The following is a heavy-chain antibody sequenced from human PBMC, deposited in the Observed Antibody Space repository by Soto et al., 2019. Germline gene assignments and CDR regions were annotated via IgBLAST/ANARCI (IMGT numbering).Heavy chain of an antibody. CDR1: GGSISSGGYY. V-gene: IGHV4-31*03. CDR3: ASGMIGDAFDI. Sequence: PSETLYITCTVSGGSISSGGYYWSWIRQHPGKGLEWIGYIYYSGSTYYNPSLKSRVTISVDTSKNQFSLKLSSVTAADTAVYYCASGMIGDAFDIWGQGTMVTVSS. J-gene: IGHJ3*02. D-gene: IGHD3-22*01. CDR2: IYYSGST.